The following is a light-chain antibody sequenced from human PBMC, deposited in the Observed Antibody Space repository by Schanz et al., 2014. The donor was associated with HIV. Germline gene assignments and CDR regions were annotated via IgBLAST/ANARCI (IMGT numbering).Light chain of an antibody. CDR3: QQADSLYT. V-gene: IGKV1-5*01. CDR2: ATS. J-gene: IGKJ2*01. CDR1: QNIDNW. Sequence: IQMTQSPSTLSASVGDRVTLTCRASQNIDNWVAWYQQKPGKAPKLLIYATSTLQNGVPSRFSGSGFGTSFTLTISSLQPEDFATYYCQQADSLYTFGQGTKLEIK.